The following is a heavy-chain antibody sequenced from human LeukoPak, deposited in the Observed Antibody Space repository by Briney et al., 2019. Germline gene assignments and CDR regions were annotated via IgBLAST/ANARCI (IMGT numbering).Heavy chain of an antibody. V-gene: IGHV3-74*01. CDR3: ARDEAYYDILTGYYYGMDV. CDR1: GFTFSSYR. Sequence: GGALRLSCAASGFTFSSYRMHWVRQTPGEGGVWVSRINSDGSSTSYADSVKGRFTISRDNAKNTLYLQMNSLRAEDTAVYYCARDEAYYDILTGYYYGMDVWGQGTTVTVSS. J-gene: IGHJ6*02. CDR2: INSDGSST. D-gene: IGHD3-9*01.